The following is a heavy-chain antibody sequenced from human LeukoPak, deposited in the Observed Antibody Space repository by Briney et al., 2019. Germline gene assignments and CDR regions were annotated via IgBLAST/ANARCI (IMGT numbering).Heavy chain of an antibody. Sequence: SETLSLTCNVSGSSISSYYWSWIRQPPGKGLEWIGYIYYSGSTNYNPSLKSRVTLSVDTSKNQFSLKLSSVTAADTAVYYCARDFPDSSSSRRFDYWGQGTLVTVSS. CDR3: ARDFPDSSSSRRFDY. D-gene: IGHD6-6*01. V-gene: IGHV4-59*01. CDR2: IYYSGST. CDR1: GSSISSYY. J-gene: IGHJ4*02.